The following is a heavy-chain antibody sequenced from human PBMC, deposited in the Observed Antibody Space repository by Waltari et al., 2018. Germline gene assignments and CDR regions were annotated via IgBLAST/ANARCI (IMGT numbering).Heavy chain of an antibody. CDR3: VKDSTMTRHPGDAFDL. J-gene: IGHJ3*01. V-gene: IGHV3-53*01. Sequence: LVESGGGLIQPGRSLRLSCAASGFILSSSYMSWVRQVPGKGLEGVSIRGSADTTDSTNSGKSRSTNSGDSSNNPLLINMSALRAEETAVDYCVKDSTMTRHPGDAFDLWGRGTMVTVSS. D-gene: IGHD4-17*01. CDR1: GFILSSSY. CDR2: RGSADTT.